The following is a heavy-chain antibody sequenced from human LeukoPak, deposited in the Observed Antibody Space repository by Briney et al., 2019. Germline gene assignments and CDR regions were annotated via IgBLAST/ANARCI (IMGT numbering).Heavy chain of an antibody. Sequence: PGGSLRLSCAASGFAFSGYWMSWVRQAPGKGQEWVANINQDGSETYYVDSVKGRFAISRDNTKNSLYLQMNSLRAEDTAVYYCARMGSSSSSYWGQGTLVTVSS. CDR2: INQDGSET. D-gene: IGHD6-6*01. J-gene: IGHJ4*02. CDR3: ARMGSSSSSY. V-gene: IGHV3-7*01. CDR1: GFAFSGYW.